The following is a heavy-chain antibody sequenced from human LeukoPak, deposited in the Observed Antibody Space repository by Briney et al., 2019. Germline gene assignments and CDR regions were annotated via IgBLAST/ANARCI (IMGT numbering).Heavy chain of an antibody. CDR2: ISDSGGST. CDR3: ARGAQEYYYDSSGYPFGY. V-gene: IGHV3-23*01. Sequence: GGSLRLSCAASGFTFTNYAMSWVRQAPGKGLEWVSGISDSGGSTYYADSVKGRFTISRDNSKNTLYLQMNSLRAEDTAVYYCARGAQEYYYDSSGYPFGYWGQGTLVTVSS. CDR1: GFTFTNYA. J-gene: IGHJ4*02. D-gene: IGHD3-22*01.